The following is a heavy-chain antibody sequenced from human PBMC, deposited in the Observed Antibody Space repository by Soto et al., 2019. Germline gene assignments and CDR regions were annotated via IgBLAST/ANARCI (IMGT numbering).Heavy chain of an antibody. Sequence: ASVEIGCKACGVTVSISAVDGVRQTRGQRLEWIGWIVVGSGNTNYAQKFQERVTITRDMSTSTAYMELSSLRSEDTAVYYCAAANQYCTNGVCYTDPWGQGTLVTVSS. D-gene: IGHD2-8*01. CDR3: AAANQYCTNGVCYTDP. CDR2: IVVGSGNT. J-gene: IGHJ5*02. V-gene: IGHV1-58*01. CDR1: GVTVSISA.